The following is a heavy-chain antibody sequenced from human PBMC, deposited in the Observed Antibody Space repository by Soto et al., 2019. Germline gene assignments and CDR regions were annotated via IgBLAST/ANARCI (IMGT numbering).Heavy chain of an antibody. Sequence: GGSLRLSCAASGFTFSNYWMTWVRQAPGKGLEWVANIRQDGSEGSYVDSVKGRFTISRDNAKVSLFLQMNSLRAEDTAVYYCARERGSKSMDVWGQGTTVTVSS. CDR2: IRQDGSEG. CDR1: GFTFSNYW. CDR3: ARERGSKSMDV. J-gene: IGHJ6*02. D-gene: IGHD2-15*01. V-gene: IGHV3-7*03.